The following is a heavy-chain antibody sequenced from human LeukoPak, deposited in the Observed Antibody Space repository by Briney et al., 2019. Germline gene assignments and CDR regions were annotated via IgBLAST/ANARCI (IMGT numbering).Heavy chain of an antibody. D-gene: IGHD3-9*01. CDR2: ISSSSTYI. CDR3: AKMGGYFDWLMAHFDY. V-gene: IGHV3-21*04. Sequence: PGGSLRLSCAASGFIFSTYSMNWVRQAPGKGLEWVSSISSSSTYIYYADSVKGRFTISRDNSKNTLYLQMNSLRAEDTAVYYCAKMGGYFDWLMAHFDYWGQGTLVTVSS. CDR1: GFIFSTYS. J-gene: IGHJ4*02.